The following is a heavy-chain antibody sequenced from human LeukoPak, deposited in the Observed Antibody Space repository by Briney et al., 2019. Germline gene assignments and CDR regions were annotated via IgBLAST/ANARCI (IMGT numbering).Heavy chain of an antibody. V-gene: IGHV4-30-4*08. CDR2: IYYSGST. Sequence: PSETLSLTCSVSGGSISSGDYYWRWIRQPPGKGLEWIGYIYYSGSTYYNPSLKSRFTISVDTSKNQFSLKLSSVTAADTAVYYCARPGRKWEPNDAFDIWGQGTMVTVFS. CDR3: ARPGRKWEPNDAFDI. D-gene: IGHD1-26*01. CDR1: GGSISSGDYY. J-gene: IGHJ3*02.